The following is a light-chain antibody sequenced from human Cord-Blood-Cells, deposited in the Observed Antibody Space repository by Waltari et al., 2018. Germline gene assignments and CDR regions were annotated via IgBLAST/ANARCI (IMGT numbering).Light chain of an antibody. CDR1: QSVLYSSNNKNY. CDR2: WAS. V-gene: IGKV4-1*01. Sequence: DIVMTQSPDSLAVSLGERATINCKSSQSVLYSSNNKNYLAWYQQKPGQPPKLLIYWASTRESGVPDRFSGSGSGTDFTRTISSLEAEDVAVYYCQQDYSTPLTFGGGTKVEIK. J-gene: IGKJ4*01. CDR3: QQDYSTPLT.